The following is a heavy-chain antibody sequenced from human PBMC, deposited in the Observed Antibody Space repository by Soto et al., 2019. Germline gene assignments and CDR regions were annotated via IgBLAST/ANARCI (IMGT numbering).Heavy chain of an antibody. D-gene: IGHD2-2*02. CDR2: IKSKTDGGTT. J-gene: IGHJ4*02. V-gene: IGHV3-15*01. Sequence: GGSLRLSCAASGFTFSNAWMSWVRQAPGKGLEWVGRIKSKTDGGTTDYAAPVKGRFTISRDDSKNTLYLQMNSLKTEDTAVYYCTTVSEIYEPNYFDYWGQGTLVTVSS. CDR1: GFTFSNAW. CDR3: TTVSEIYEPNYFDY.